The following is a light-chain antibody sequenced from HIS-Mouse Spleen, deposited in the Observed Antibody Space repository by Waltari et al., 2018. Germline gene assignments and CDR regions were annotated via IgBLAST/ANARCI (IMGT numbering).Light chain of an antibody. CDR2: EVS. V-gene: IGLV2-14*01. J-gene: IGLJ3*02. Sequence: QSALTQPASVSGSPGQSITISCTVTRSDVRGYDYVSWYQQHPGKAPKLMIYEVSNRPSGVSNRFSGSKSGNTASLTISGLQAEDEADYYCSSYTSSSTVFGGGTKLTVL. CDR3: SSYTSSSTV. CDR1: RSDVRGYDY.